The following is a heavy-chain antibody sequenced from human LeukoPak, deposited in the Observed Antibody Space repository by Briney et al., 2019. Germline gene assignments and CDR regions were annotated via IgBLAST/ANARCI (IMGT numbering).Heavy chain of an antibody. CDR1: GHTFTSYY. CDR3: ARDSGGYGMDV. V-gene: IGHV1-46*01. J-gene: IGHJ6*02. Sequence: GASVKVSCKASGHTFTSYYMHWVRQAPGQGLEWMGIINPSGGSTSYAQKFQGRVTMTRDTSTSTVYMELSSLRSEDTAVYYCARDSGGYGMDVWGQGTTVTVSS. D-gene: IGHD3-10*01. CDR2: INPSGGST.